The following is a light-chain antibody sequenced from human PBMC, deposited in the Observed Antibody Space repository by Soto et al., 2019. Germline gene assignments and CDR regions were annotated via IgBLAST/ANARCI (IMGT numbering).Light chain of an antibody. J-gene: IGKJ1*01. CDR2: DAS. CDR3: QQYSSWPPWT. CDR1: QGIHTA. V-gene: IGKV1-13*02. Sequence: AIQLTQSPSSLSASVGDRVIITCRASQGIHTALAWYQQKPGNAPMLLIYDASTVEAGVPSRFSGSGSGTDFTLTISSLESEDSAVYYCQQYSSWPPWTFGQGTKVDI.